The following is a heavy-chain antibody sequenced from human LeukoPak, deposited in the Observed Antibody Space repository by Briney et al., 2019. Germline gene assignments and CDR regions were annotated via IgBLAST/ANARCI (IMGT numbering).Heavy chain of an antibody. CDR1: GGSISSYY. Sequence: SETLSLTCTVSGGSISSYYWSWIRQPPGKGLEWIGYIYYSGSTNYNPSLKSRVTISVDTSKNQFSLKLSSVTAADTAVYYCARRKNYDIFTGAFDYWGQGTLVTVSS. CDR3: ARRKNYDIFTGAFDY. J-gene: IGHJ4*02. V-gene: IGHV4-59*08. D-gene: IGHD3-9*01. CDR2: IYYSGST.